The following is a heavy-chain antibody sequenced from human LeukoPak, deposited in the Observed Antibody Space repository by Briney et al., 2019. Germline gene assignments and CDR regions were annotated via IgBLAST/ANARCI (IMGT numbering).Heavy chain of an antibody. CDR1: GFSVGSYA. CDR3: AKPYDSSGYYLTDY. V-gene: IGHV3-23*01. CDR2: ISGSGGST. D-gene: IGHD3-22*01. Sequence: GGSLRLSCAASGFSVGSYAMSWIRQAPGKGLEWVSAISGSGGSTYYADSVKGRFTISRDNSKNTLYLQMNSLRAEDTAVHYCAKPYDSSGYYLTDYWGQGTLVTVSS. J-gene: IGHJ4*02.